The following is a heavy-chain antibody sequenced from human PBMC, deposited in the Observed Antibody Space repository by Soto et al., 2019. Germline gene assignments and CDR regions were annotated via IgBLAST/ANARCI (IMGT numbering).Heavy chain of an antibody. V-gene: IGHV3-30*18. CDR3: AKGEPAGTSHHYYYYYGMDV. CDR1: GFTFSDYG. Sequence: QVQLVESGGGVVQPGRFLRLSCAASGFTFSDYGMHWVRQAPGKGLEWVAVISYDGSNEYHEDSVKGRFTISKDNSKNTLYLQINSLRAEDTAVYYCAKGEPAGTSHHYYYYYGMDVWGQGTTVTVSS. J-gene: IGHJ6*02. CDR2: ISYDGSNE. D-gene: IGHD6-13*01.